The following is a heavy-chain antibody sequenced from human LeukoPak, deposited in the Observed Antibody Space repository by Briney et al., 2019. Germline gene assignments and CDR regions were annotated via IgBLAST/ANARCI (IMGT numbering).Heavy chain of an antibody. CDR2: ITTSGDST. Sequence: GWSLRVSCAASGFTFSSYAMSWVRQAPGKGLEWVSTITTSGDSTYYADSVKGRFTISRDNSKNTLYLQMNSLRAEDTAVYYCAKALSGTLAGNFDYWGQGTLVTVSS. D-gene: IGHD1-1*01. CDR1: GFTFSSYA. V-gene: IGHV3-23*01. CDR3: AKALSGTLAGNFDY. J-gene: IGHJ4*02.